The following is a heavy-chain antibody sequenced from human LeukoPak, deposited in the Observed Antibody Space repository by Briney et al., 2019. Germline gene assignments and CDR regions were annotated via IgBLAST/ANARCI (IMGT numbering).Heavy chain of an antibody. V-gene: IGHV3-7*05. D-gene: IGHD3-3*01. CDR1: GFTFRDYW. CDR3: ARDYDFWSGYFDW. Sequence: GGSLRLSCAASGFTFRDYWMSWVRQAPGKGLEWVANIKTDGTEAHYVDSVKGRFNISRDNAKNSLYLQMNSLRTEDTAVYYCARDYDFWSGYFDWWGQGTRVTVSS. J-gene: IGHJ4*02. CDR2: IKTDGTEA.